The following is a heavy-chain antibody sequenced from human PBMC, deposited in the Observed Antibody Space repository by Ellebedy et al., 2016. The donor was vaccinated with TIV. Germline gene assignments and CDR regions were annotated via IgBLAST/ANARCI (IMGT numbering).Heavy chain of an antibody. J-gene: IGHJ4*02. CDR2: IDHSGST. V-gene: IGHV4-34*01. D-gene: IGHD3-3*01. CDR3: ARTGVTIFGVVLRASFDH. Sequence: MPSETLSLTCGVYDGSFNGYYWSWIRQSPGKGLEWIGDIDHSGSTDYNPSLKSRVTLSIDTSKSQISLNLSSVTAADTAVYYCARTGVTIFGVVLRASFDHWGQGALVTVSS. CDR1: DGSFNGYY.